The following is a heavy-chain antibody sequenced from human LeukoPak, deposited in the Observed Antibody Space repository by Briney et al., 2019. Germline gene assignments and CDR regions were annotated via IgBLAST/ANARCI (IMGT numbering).Heavy chain of an antibody. Sequence: AGGSLRLSCAASGFTFSDYYINWIRQAPGKGLEWVSYISSSGGTIYYADSVKGRFTISRDNAKNSLFLQMSSLRDEDTAAYYCARASTFYGSGTYYFLYWGQGTLVTVSS. J-gene: IGHJ4*02. CDR2: ISSSGGTI. D-gene: IGHD3-10*01. CDR1: GFTFSDYY. V-gene: IGHV3-11*04. CDR3: ARASTFYGSGTYYFLY.